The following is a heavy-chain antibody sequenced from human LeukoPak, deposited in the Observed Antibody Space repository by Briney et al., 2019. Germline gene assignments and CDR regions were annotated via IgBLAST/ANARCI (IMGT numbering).Heavy chain of an antibody. J-gene: IGHJ5*02. CDR3: ARQKSHSSGWYFFDP. Sequence: SETLSLTCTVSGDSISSYYWSWIRQPPGKGLEWIGYISYSGSTHYNPSLKSRVTISVDTSKNHFSLRLTSVTAADTAVYYCARQKSHSSGWYFFDPWGQGTLVTVSS. V-gene: IGHV4-59*08. CDR2: ISYSGST. D-gene: IGHD6-19*01. CDR1: GDSISSYY.